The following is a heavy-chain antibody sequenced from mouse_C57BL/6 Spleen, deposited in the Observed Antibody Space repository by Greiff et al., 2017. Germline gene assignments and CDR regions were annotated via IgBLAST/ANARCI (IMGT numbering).Heavy chain of an antibody. Sequence: QVQLQQPGAELVKPGASVKLSCKASGYTFTSYWMHWVKQRPGQGLEWIGMIHPNSGSTNYNEKFKSKATLTVDKSSSTAYMQLSSLTSEDSAVYYGARYVIYYDYEWYFDVGGTGTTVTVSA. D-gene: IGHD2-4*01. CDR2: IHPNSGST. V-gene: IGHV1-64*01. CDR1: GYTFTSYW. J-gene: IGHJ1*03. CDR3: ARYVIYYDYEWYFDV.